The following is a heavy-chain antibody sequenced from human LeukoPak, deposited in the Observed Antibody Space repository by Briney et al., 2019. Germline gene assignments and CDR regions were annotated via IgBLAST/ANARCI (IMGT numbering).Heavy chain of an antibody. Sequence: SETLSLTCTVSGGSISSSSYYWGWIRQPPGKGLEWIGNIYYSGSTYYNSSLKSRVTISVDTSKNQFSLKLNSVTAADTAVYYCARTPPKNGFDIWGQGTMVTVSS. J-gene: IGHJ3*02. CDR2: IYYSGST. V-gene: IGHV4-39*01. CDR3: ARTPPKNGFDI. CDR1: GGSISSSSYY.